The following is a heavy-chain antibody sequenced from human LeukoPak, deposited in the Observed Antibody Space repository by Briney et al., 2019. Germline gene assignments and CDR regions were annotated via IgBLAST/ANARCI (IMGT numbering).Heavy chain of an antibody. CDR1: GFTFSSND. Sequence: GGSLRLSCAASGFTFSSNDIHWVRQAPGKGLEWVVVISYDGGYKYYADSVKGRFAISRDNSKNTLYLQMNSLRAEDTAVYYCAKGTHYYDSSGYWGAFDIWGQGTMVTVSS. V-gene: IGHV3-30*18. CDR2: ISYDGGYK. CDR3: AKGTHYYDSSGYWGAFDI. J-gene: IGHJ3*02. D-gene: IGHD3-22*01.